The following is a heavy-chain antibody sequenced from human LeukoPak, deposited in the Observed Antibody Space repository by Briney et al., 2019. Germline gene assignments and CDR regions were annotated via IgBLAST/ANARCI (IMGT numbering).Heavy chain of an antibody. Sequence: PGGSLRLSCAASGFTFSSYGMHWVRQAPGKGLEWVAVIWYDGSNKYYADSVKGRFTISRDNSKNTLYLQMNSLRAEDTAVYYCAKEFNRGLPDYWGQGTLVTVPS. J-gene: IGHJ4*02. CDR2: IWYDGSNK. V-gene: IGHV3-33*06. CDR3: AKEFNRGLPDY. CDR1: GFTFSSYG. D-gene: IGHD2-21*01.